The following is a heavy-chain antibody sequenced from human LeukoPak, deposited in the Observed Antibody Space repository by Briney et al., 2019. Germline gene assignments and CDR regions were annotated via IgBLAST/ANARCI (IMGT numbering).Heavy chain of an antibody. CDR3: ARQIEAVTQPFDY. J-gene: IGHJ4*02. D-gene: IGHD4-17*01. Sequence: PSETLSLICTVSGGSISSYYWSWIRQPPGKGLEWIGYIYYSGSTNYNPSLKSRVTISVDTSKNQFSLKLSSVTAADTAVYYCARQIEAVTQPFDYWGQGTLVTVSS. CDR2: IYYSGST. CDR1: GGSISSYY. V-gene: IGHV4-59*08.